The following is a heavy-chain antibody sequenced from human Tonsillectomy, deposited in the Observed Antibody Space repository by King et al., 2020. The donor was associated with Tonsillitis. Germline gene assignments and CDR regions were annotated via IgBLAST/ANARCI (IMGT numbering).Heavy chain of an antibody. CDR2: MNPDSGNT. V-gene: IGHV1-8*01. J-gene: IGHJ3*02. CDR3: AGSFGTTSRGFDI. Sequence: VQLVESGAEVKKPGASVKVSCRASGITFSSYDINWVRQATGQGLEGMGWMNPDSGNTGFAQKFQGRVTMTRDTPISTAYMELSSLRSEDTAVYYCAGSFGTTSRGFDIWGQGTMVTVSS. CDR1: GITFSSYD. D-gene: IGHD3-10*01.